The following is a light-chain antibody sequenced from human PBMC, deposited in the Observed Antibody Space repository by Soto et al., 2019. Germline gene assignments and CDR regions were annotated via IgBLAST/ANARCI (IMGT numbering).Light chain of an antibody. CDR1: QSISSW. Sequence: DIQMTQSPSTLSASVGDRVTITCRASQSISSWLAWYQQKPGKAPKLLIYDASSLESAVPSRFSGSGSGTEFTLTIRSLQPDDFATYYCQQYNSYSWTLGQGTKV. V-gene: IGKV1-5*01. CDR3: QQYNSYSWT. J-gene: IGKJ1*01. CDR2: DAS.